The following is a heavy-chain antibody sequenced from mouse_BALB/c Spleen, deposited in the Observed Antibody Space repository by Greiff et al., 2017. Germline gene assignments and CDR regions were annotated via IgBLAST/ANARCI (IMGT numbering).Heavy chain of an antibody. V-gene: IGHV5-6*02. Sequence: EVKLMESGGDLVKPGGSLKLSCAASGFTFSSYGMSWVRQTPDQRLEWVATISSGGSYTYYPDSVKGRFTISRDNAKNTLYLQMSSLKSEDTAMYYCARRPGFAYWGQGTLVTVSA. J-gene: IGHJ3*01. CDR3: ARRPGFAY. CDR2: ISSGGSYT. CDR1: GFTFSSYG.